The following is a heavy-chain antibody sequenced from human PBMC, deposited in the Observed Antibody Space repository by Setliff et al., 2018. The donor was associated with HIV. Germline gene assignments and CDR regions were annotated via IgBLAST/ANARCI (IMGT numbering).Heavy chain of an antibody. CDR1: GGSFSGYY. J-gene: IGHJ6*03. Sequence: PSETLSLTCAVYGGSFSGYYWSWIRQPPGKGLEWIGEISYTGTTNYNPSLKSRVTISIDASEKQFSLKVTSVTATDTGVYYCAQESPTTGYYYYMDVWGKGTTVTVSS. V-gene: IGHV4-34*01. CDR3: AQESPTTGYYYYMDV. CDR2: ISYTGTT.